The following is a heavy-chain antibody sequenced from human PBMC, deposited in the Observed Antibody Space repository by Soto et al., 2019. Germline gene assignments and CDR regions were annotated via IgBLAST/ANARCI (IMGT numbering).Heavy chain of an antibody. Sequence: QVQLQESGPGLVKPSGTLSLTCAVSGGSMSSTNWWTWFRQSPGRGLEWIGEIYHSGTTNYSPSLKSRVNIAVDMSTNHLSLTLISVTAADTAVYYCAFPATADFDYWGKGILVTVSS. D-gene: IGHD6-13*01. J-gene: IGHJ4*02. V-gene: IGHV4-4*02. CDR3: AFPATADFDY. CDR2: IYHSGTT. CDR1: GGSMSSTNW.